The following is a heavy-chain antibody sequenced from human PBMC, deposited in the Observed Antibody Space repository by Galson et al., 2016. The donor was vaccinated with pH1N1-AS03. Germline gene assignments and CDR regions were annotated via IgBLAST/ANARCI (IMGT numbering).Heavy chain of an antibody. CDR1: GFNFTDFY. Sequence: SLRLSCAASGFNFTDFYMTWVRQAPGKGLEWLSSISATGKTIYYAASVKGRFTISRDNFKNSVYLHLDNLRAEDTAVYHCARDSMVLRGILRYWGQGTRVTVS. V-gene: IGHV3-11*01. CDR3: ARDSMVLRGILRY. CDR2: ISATGKTI. J-gene: IGHJ1*01. D-gene: IGHD3-10*01.